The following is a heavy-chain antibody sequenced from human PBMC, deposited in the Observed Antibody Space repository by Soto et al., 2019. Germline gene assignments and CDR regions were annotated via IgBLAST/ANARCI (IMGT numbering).Heavy chain of an antibody. CDR3: ARDRFLSYYDSTTYYADY. CDR1: GDSISSADYY. CDR2: IFYSGTT. Sequence: ASETLSLTCTVSGDSISSADYYWSWIRQSPGKGLEWMGFIFYSGTTYYNPSLRSRLTLSVDTSKNQYYLKLSSVTAADTAVYYCARDRFLSYYDSTTYYADYWGQGTLVTVSS. J-gene: IGHJ4*02. V-gene: IGHV4-30-4*01. D-gene: IGHD3-22*01.